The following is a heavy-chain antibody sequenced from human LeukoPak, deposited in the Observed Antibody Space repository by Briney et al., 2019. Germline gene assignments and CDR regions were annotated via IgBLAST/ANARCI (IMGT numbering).Heavy chain of an antibody. V-gene: IGHV4-59*01. CDR1: GGSISSYY. CDR3: ARGSPLRWPQEEYAFDI. CDR2: IYYSGST. J-gene: IGHJ3*02. D-gene: IGHD4-23*01. Sequence: SETLSLTCTVSGGSISSYYWSWIRQPPGKGLEWIGYIYYSGSTNYNPSLKSRVTISVDTSKNQFSLKLSSVTAADTAVYYCARGSPLRWPQEEYAFDIWGQGTMVTVSS.